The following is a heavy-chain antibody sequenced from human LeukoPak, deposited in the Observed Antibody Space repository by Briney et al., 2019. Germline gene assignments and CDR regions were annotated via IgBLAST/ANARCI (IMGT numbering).Heavy chain of an antibody. V-gene: IGHV4-59*12. CDR3: AREYSDYGIGVDY. Sequence: PSETLSLTCTVSGGSINNYYWSWIRQPPGKGLEYIGYIHYSGSTNYNPSLKSRDTISGDTSKSQFSLKLSSVTAADTAVYYCAREYSDYGIGVDYWGQGTLVTVSS. J-gene: IGHJ4*02. CDR1: GGSINNYY. D-gene: IGHD5-12*01. CDR2: IHYSGST.